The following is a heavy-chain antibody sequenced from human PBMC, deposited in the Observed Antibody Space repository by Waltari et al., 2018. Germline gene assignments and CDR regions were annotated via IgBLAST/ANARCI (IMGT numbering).Heavy chain of an antibody. CDR3: ARDFTSWGFDY. J-gene: IGHJ4*02. D-gene: IGHD2-2*01. V-gene: IGHV3-21*01. Sequence: EVQLVESGGGLVKPGGSLRLSCAASGFTFSSYSMNWVRQAPGKGLEWVSSISSRSNYIYYADAVKGRFTIFRDNAKHSLFLQMNSLRAEDTAVYYCARDFTSWGFDYWGQGTLVTVSS. CDR2: ISSRSNYI. CDR1: GFTFSSYS.